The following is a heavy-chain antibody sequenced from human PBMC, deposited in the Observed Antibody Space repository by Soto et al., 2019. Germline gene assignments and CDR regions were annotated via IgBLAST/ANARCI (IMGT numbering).Heavy chain of an antibody. CDR2: INHSGST. CDR3: ARGSLGLRYCDWFEYFQH. Sequence: QVQLQQWGAGLLKPSETLSLTCAVYGGSFSGYYWSWIRQPPGKGLEWIGEINHSGSTNYNPSLKSRVTISVATSKNQFSLKLSSVTAADTAVYYCARGSLGLRYCDWFEYFQHWGQGTLVTVSS. J-gene: IGHJ1*01. CDR1: GGSFSGYY. D-gene: IGHD3-9*01. V-gene: IGHV4-34*01.